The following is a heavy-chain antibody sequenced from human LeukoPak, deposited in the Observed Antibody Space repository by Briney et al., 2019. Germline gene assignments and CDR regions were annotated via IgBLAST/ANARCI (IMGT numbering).Heavy chain of an antibody. CDR2: IIPIFGTA. V-gene: IGHV1-69*06. Sequence: SVKVSCKASGGTFSSYAISWVRLAPGQGLEWMGGIIPIFGTANYAQKFQGRVTITADKSTSTAYMELSSLRSEDTAVYYCARVYYDYVWGSYRYNDYWGQGTLVTVSS. CDR1: GGTFSSYA. D-gene: IGHD3-16*02. J-gene: IGHJ4*02. CDR3: ARVYYDYVWGSYRYNDY.